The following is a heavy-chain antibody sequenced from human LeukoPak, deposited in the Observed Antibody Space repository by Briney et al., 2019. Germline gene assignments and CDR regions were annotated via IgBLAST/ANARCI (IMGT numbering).Heavy chain of an antibody. J-gene: IGHJ6*03. CDR2: MNPNSGNT. CDR1: GYTLTSYD. D-gene: IGHD3-3*01. V-gene: IGHV1-8*01. CDR3: ARGSEPYDFWSGYYRYYYYYMDV. Sequence: ASVKVSCSASGYTLTSYDIKWVRQATGQGLEWMGWMNPNSGNTGYAQKFQGRVTMTRNTSISTAYMELSSLRSEDTAVYYCARGSEPYDFWSGYYRYYYYYMDVWGKGTTVTVSS.